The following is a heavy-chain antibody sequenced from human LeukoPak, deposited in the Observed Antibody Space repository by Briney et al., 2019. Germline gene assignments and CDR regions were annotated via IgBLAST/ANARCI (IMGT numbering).Heavy chain of an antibody. CDR1: GFTFSDYG. J-gene: IGHJ5*02. Sequence: GGSLRLSCAASGFTFSDYGIHWVRQAPGKGLEWVAFIRYDGTNKHYADSVKGRFTISRDNSKNTLYLQMNSLRAVDTAAYYCAKLSSSWFDPWGQGTLVTVSS. V-gene: IGHV3-30*02. D-gene: IGHD6-13*01. CDR3: AKLSSSWFDP. CDR2: IRYDGTNK.